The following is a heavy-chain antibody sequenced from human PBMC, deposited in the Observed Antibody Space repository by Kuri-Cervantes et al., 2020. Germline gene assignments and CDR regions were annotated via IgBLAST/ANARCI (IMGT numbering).Heavy chain of an antibody. CDR1: GYTLTELS. CDR3: ATPPGLVGATRLYFQH. Sequence: ASVKVSCKVSGYTLTELSMHWVRQAPGKGLEWMGGFDPEDGETIYAQKFQGRVTMTEDTSTDTAYMELSSLRSEDTAVYYCATPPGLVGATRLYFQHWGRGTLVTVSS. D-gene: IGHD1-26*01. J-gene: IGHJ1*01. V-gene: IGHV1-24*01. CDR2: FDPEDGET.